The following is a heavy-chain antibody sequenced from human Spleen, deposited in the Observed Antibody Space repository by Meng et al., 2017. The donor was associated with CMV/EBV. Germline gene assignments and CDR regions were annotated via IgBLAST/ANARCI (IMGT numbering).Heavy chain of an antibody. CDR3: TRVSIGWNAFDI. V-gene: IGHV3-74*01. CDR1: GFAFSNYW. CDR2: INTDGSST. D-gene: IGHD3-3*02. Sequence: AASGFAFSNYWLHWIRQAPGKGLVWVSRINTDGSSTTYADSVKGRFTISRDNAKNTLYLQMNSLRAEDTAVYYCTRVSIGWNAFDIWGQGTMVTVSS. J-gene: IGHJ3*02.